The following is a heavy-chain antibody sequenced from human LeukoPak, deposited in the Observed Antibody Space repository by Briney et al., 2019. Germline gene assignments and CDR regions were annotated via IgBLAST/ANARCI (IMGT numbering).Heavy chain of an antibody. Sequence: PGGSLRLSCAASGFTFSSYGMHWVRQAPGKGLEWVAVISYDGSNKYYADSVKGRFTISRDNSKNTLYLQMNSLRAEDTAVYYCASGRRDGYNWGIWGQGTLVTVSS. CDR1: GFTFSSYG. V-gene: IGHV3-30*03. CDR3: ASGRRDGYNWGI. J-gene: IGHJ4*02. D-gene: IGHD5-24*01. CDR2: ISYDGSNK.